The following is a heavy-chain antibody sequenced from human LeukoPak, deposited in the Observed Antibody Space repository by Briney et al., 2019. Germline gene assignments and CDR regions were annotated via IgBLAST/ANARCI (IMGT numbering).Heavy chain of an antibody. CDR1: GDSVSSNSGT. J-gene: IGHJ6*02. V-gene: IGHV6-1*01. CDR3: ARGKSKRLDV. D-gene: IGHD5/OR15-5a*01. Sequence: SQTLSLTCAISGDSVSSNSGTWNWIRQSPSRGLEWLGRTYYRSKWYNDYAVSVKSRITINPDTSKNHFPLQLNSVTPDDTAVYYCARGKSKRLDVWGQGTTVTVSS. CDR2: TYYRSKWYN.